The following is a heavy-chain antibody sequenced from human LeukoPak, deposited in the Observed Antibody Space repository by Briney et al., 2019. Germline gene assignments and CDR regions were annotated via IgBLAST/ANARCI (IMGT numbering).Heavy chain of an antibody. CDR1: GGSFSGYY. CDR3: ARMEGIFSDI. V-gene: IGHV4-34*01. D-gene: IGHD3-10*01. Sequence: SETLSLTCAVYGGSFSGYYRSWIRQPPGKGLEWIGEINHSGSTNYNQSLKSRVTISVDTSKNQFSLKLSSVTAADRAVYYCARMEGIFSDIWGQGTMVTVSS. CDR2: INHSGST. J-gene: IGHJ3*02.